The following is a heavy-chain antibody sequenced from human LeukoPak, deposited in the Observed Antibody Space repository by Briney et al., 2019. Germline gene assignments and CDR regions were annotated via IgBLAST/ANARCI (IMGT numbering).Heavy chain of an antibody. Sequence: PRGSLRLSCAASGFTFSSYSMNWVRQAPGKGLEWVSSISSSSSYIYYADSVKGRFTISRDNAKNSLYLQMNSLRAEDTAVYYCARDKYYYDSRMDYWGQGTLVTVSS. CDR2: ISSSSSYI. CDR3: ARDKYYYDSRMDY. D-gene: IGHD3-22*01. J-gene: IGHJ4*02. V-gene: IGHV3-21*01. CDR1: GFTFSSYS.